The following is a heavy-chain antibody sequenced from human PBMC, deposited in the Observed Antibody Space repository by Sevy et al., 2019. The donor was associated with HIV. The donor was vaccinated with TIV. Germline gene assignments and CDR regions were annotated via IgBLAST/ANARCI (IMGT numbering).Heavy chain of an antibody. CDR2: MGGDGLIT. D-gene: IGHD3-16*01. Sequence: GRSLRLSCAASIFTFNIYGMQWVRQAPGKGLEWVAYMGGDGLITYYADSVKGRFTISRDSSKNTLYLQMNNLRIEDAALDDCTRETTYYDASGPVPGDIWGQGTMVTVSS. CDR1: IFTFNIYG. J-gene: IGHJ3*02. CDR3: TRETTYYDASGPVPGDI. V-gene: IGHV3-30*02.